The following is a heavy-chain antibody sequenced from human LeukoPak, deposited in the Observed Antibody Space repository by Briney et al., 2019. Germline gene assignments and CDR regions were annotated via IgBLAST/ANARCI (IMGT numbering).Heavy chain of an antibody. Sequence: GGSLRLSCAASGFTFSSYSMNWVRQAPGKGLEWVSSISSSSSYIYYADSVKGRFTISRDNAKNSLYLQMTSLRDEDTAVYYCARDVYDFWSGYYPSGVAFDIWGQGTMVTVSS. CDR3: ARDVYDFWSGYYPSGVAFDI. D-gene: IGHD3-3*01. CDR2: ISSSSSYI. CDR1: GFTFSSYS. J-gene: IGHJ3*02. V-gene: IGHV3-21*01.